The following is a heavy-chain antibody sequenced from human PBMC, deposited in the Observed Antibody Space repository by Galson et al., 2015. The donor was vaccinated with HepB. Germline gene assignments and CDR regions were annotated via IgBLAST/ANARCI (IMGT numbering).Heavy chain of an antibody. V-gene: IGHV1-46*01. CDR2: INPSGGST. CDR1: GYTFTSYY. J-gene: IGHJ4*02. Sequence: SVKVSCKASGYTFTSYYMHWVRQAPGQGLEWMGIINPSGGSTTYAQKFQGRVTMTRDTSTSTVYMELSSLRSEDTAVYYCARGREQYQAVAGTDYWGQGTLVTVSS. CDR3: ARGREQYQAVAGTDY. D-gene: IGHD6-19*01.